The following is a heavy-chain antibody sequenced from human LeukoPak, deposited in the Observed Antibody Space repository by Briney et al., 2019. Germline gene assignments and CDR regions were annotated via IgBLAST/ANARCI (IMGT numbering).Heavy chain of an antibody. V-gene: IGHV3-33*01. Sequence: GRSLRLSCAASGFTFSTYGMHWVRQAPGKGLEWVAPIWYDGSHKYYADSVKGRFTISRDTSKSTLYLQMNSLRAEDTAVYYCAPRSGGMDVWGRGTTVTVS. J-gene: IGHJ6*02. CDR1: GFTFSTYG. CDR2: IWYDGSHK. CDR3: APRSGGMDV.